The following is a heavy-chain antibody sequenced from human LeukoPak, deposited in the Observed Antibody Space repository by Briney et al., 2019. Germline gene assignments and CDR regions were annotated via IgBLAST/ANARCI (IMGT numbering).Heavy chain of an antibody. CDR1: GFTFSSYS. CDR3: AREGQIDYYDSLSPGW. J-gene: IGHJ4*02. CDR2: ISSSSSYI. Sequence: PGGSLRLSCAASGFTFSSYSMNWVRQAPGKGLEWVSSISSSSSYIYYADSVKGRFTISRDNAKNSLYLQMNSLRAEDTAVYYCAREGQIDYYDSLSPGWWGQGTLVTVSS. V-gene: IGHV3-21*01. D-gene: IGHD3-22*01.